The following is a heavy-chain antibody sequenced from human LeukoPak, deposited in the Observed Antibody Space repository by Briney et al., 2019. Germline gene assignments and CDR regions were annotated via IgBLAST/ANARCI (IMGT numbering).Heavy chain of an antibody. D-gene: IGHD3-22*01. CDR2: IYSGGST. CDR1: GFTVSSNY. Sequence: PGGSLRLSCAASGFTVSSNYMSWVRQAPGKGLEWVSVIYSGGSTYYADSVKGRFTISRDNSKNTLYLQMNSLRAEDTAVYYCARVSGHPDYYDSSGYVGYWGQGTLVTVPS. V-gene: IGHV3-53*01. CDR3: ARVSGHPDYYDSSGYVGY. J-gene: IGHJ4*02.